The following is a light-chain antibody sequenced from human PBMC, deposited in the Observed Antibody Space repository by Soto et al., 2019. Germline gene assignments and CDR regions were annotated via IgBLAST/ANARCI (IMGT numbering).Light chain of an antibody. CDR2: GAS. V-gene: IGKV3-20*01. Sequence: EIVLTQSPGTLSLSPGERDTLSCRASQSVSSSYLAWYQQKPGQAPRLLIYGASSRATGIPDRFSGSGSGTDFALTISRLEPEDFGVYYCQQYGSSRTFGQGTKVEI. J-gene: IGKJ1*01. CDR3: QQYGSSRT. CDR1: QSVSSSY.